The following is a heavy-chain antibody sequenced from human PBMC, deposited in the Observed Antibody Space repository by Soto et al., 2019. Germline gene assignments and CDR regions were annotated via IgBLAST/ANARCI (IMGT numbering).Heavy chain of an antibody. V-gene: IGHV4-61*01. CDR3: AGYNWNYYFNP. Sequence: SETLSLTCTVSGGSVRDGSYYWAWLRQPPGKGLEWIGHIYHSGSTIYNPSLKSRVTISIDTSKSQFSLNLNSMTAADTAVYYCAGYNWNYYFNPWGQGTLVTVSS. J-gene: IGHJ5*02. CDR2: IYHSGST. D-gene: IGHD1-7*01. CDR1: GGSVRDGSYY.